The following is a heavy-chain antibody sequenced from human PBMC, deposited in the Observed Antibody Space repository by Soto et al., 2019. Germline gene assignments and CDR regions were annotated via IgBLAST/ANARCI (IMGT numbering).Heavy chain of an antibody. V-gene: IGHV3-21*01. CDR2: ISSSSSYI. CDR3: ARVSRGYSYVGGGWFDP. CDR1: GFTFSSYS. D-gene: IGHD5-18*01. J-gene: IGHJ5*02. Sequence: PGGSLRLSCAASGFTFSSYSMNWVRQAPGKGLEWVSSISSSSSYIYYADSVKGRFTISRDNAKDSLYLQMNSLRAEDTAVYYCARVSRGYSYVGGGWFDPWGQGTLVTVSS.